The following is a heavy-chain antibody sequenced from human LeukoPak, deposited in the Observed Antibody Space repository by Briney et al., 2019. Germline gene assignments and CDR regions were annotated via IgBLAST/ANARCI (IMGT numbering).Heavy chain of an antibody. D-gene: IGHD6-13*01. J-gene: IGHJ4*02. CDR2: IWYDGSNK. Sequence: PGGSLRLSCAASGFTFSSYGMHWVRQAPGKGLEWVAVIWYDGSNKYYADSVKGRFTISRDNSKNTLYLQMNSLRAEDTAVYYCARESQQLGYFDYWGQGTLVTVSS. CDR1: GFTFSSYG. CDR3: ARESQQLGYFDY. V-gene: IGHV3-33*01.